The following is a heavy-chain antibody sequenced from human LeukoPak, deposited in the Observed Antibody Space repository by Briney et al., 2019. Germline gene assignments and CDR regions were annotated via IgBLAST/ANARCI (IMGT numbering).Heavy chain of an antibody. CDR1: GGSISSYY. Sequence: SETLSLTCTVSGGSISSYYWSWIRQPPGKGLEWIGYIYYSGSTNYNPSLKSRVTISVDTSKNQFSLKLSSVTAADTAEYYCARVDSLYAFDIWGQGTMVTVSS. J-gene: IGHJ3*02. D-gene: IGHD2-8*01. V-gene: IGHV4-59*01. CDR3: ARVDSLYAFDI. CDR2: IYYSGST.